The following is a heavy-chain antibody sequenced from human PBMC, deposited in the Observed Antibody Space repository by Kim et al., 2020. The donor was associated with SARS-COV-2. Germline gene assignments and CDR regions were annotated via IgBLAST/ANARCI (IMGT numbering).Heavy chain of an antibody. Sequence: YADSVKGRFTISRDNSKNTLSLQMNSLRAEDTAVYYCAKPPRGAVASSDYWGQGTLVTVSS. D-gene: IGHD6-19*01. CDR3: AKPPRGAVASSDY. J-gene: IGHJ4*02. V-gene: IGHV3-23*01.